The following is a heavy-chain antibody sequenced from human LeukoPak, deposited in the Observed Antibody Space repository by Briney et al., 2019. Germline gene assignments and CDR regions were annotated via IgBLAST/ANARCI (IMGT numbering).Heavy chain of an antibody. Sequence: PSETLSLTCTVSGGSISSYYWSWIRQPPGKGLEWIGYIYTSGSTDYNPSLKRRLTMSVDTSKNQFSLKLSSVTAADTAVYYCARHEGNWNDDAFDIWGQGRVVTVSS. CDR1: GGSISSYY. CDR2: IYTSGST. D-gene: IGHD1-1*01. V-gene: IGHV4-4*09. CDR3: ARHEGNWNDDAFDI. J-gene: IGHJ3*02.